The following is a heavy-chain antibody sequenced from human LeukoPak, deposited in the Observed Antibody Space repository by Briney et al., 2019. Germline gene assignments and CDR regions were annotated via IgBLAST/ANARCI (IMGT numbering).Heavy chain of an antibody. CDR3: AREGSSSWFDY. Sequence: SETLSLTCTVSGGSISSYYWSWIRQPPGKGLEWIGYIYYSGSTNYNPSLKSRVTISVDTSKNQFSLKLSSVTAADTAVYYCAREGSSSWFDYWGQGTLATVSS. V-gene: IGHV4-59*01. CDR2: IYYSGST. CDR1: GGSISSYY. D-gene: IGHD6-13*01. J-gene: IGHJ4*02.